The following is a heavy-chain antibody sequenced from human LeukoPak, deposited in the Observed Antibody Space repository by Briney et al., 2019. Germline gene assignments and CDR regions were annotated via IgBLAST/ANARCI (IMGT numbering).Heavy chain of an antibody. CDR1: GFTFSSYW. V-gene: IGHV3-7*02. J-gene: IGHJ4*02. CDR3: ARLGSCSGGSCYSLDY. Sequence: GGSLRLSCAASGFTFSSYWMGWVRQGPGKGLERVANIKQDGSERYYLDSVKGRSTISRDNAKNSLYLEMKSLRAEDTAIYHCARLGSCSGGSCYSLDYWGQGTLVTVSS. D-gene: IGHD2-15*01. CDR2: IKQDGSER.